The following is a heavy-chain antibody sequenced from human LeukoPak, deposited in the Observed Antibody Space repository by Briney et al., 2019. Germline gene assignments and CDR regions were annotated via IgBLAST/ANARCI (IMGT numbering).Heavy chain of an antibody. CDR1: GYSFTSYW. V-gene: IGHV5-51*01. J-gene: IGHJ4*02. CDR3: ARRGTSNSMVFFDY. D-gene: IGHD2-2*01. CDR2: IYPGDSDT. Sequence: GESLKISCKGSGYSFTSYWISWVRQMPGKGLEWMGIIYPGDSDTRYSPSFQGQVTISADNSINTAYLQWSSLRASDTAIYYCARRGTSNSMVFFDYWGQGTLVTVSS.